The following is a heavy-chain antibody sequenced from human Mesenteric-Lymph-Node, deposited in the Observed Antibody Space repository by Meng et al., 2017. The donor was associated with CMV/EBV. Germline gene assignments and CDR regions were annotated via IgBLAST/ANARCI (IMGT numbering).Heavy chain of an antibody. CDR2: IWYDGSNK. Sequence: GGSLRLSCAASGFTFSSYGMHWVRQAPGKGLEWVAVIWYDGSNKYYADSVKGRFTISRDNSKNTLYLQMNSLRAEDTAVYYCARDRSSSSWLFDYWGQRTLVTVSS. V-gene: IGHV3-33*01. J-gene: IGHJ4*02. CDR3: ARDRSSSSWLFDY. CDR1: GFTFSSYG. D-gene: IGHD6-13*01.